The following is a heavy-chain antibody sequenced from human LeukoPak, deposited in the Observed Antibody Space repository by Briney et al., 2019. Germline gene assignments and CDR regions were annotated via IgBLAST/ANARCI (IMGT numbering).Heavy chain of an antibody. CDR2: ISSSGSTI. V-gene: IGHV3-48*04. CDR3: AELGITMIGGV. CDR1: GFTFSNHG. Sequence: GGTLRLSCAASGFTFSNHGMNWIRQAPGKGLEWVSYISSSGSTIYYADSVKGRFTISRDNAKNSLYLQMNSLRAEDTAVYYCAELGITMIGGVWGKGTTVTISS. D-gene: IGHD3-10*02. J-gene: IGHJ6*04.